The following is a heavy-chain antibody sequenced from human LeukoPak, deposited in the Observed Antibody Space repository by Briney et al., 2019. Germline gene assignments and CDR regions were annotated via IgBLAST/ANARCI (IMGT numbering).Heavy chain of an antibody. V-gene: IGHV4-59*12. Sequence: SETLSLTCTVSGGSISSYYWSWIRQPPGKGLEWIGYIYYSGSTNYNPSLKSRVTISVDKSKNQFSLKLSSVTAADTAVYYCARDFRPDCSGGSCYFHYYYGMDVWGQGTTVTVSS. CDR2: IYYSGST. CDR3: ARDFRPDCSGGSCYFHYYYGMDV. D-gene: IGHD2-15*01. CDR1: GGSISSYY. J-gene: IGHJ6*02.